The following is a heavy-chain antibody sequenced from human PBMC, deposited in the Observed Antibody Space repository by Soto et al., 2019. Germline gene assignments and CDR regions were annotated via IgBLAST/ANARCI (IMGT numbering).Heavy chain of an antibody. V-gene: IGHV4-4*02. CDR3: ARAAMGGSSWPFDY. CDR2: IYHSGST. D-gene: IGHD6-13*01. CDR1: GGSISSSNW. J-gene: IGHJ4*02. Sequence: QVQLQESGPGLVKPSGTLSLTCAVSGGSISSSNWWSWVRQPPGKGLEWIGEIYHSGSTNYNPSPKSRVTSSGDKSKNQFSLKLSSVTAADTAVYYCARAAMGGSSWPFDYWGQGTLVTVSS.